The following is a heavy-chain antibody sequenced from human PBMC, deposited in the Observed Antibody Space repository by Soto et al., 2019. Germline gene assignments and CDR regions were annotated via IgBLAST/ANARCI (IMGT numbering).Heavy chain of an antibody. D-gene: IGHD3-10*01. CDR1: GGIFSTYA. CDR2: IIPIFGNP. J-gene: IGHJ4*02. V-gene: IGHV1-69*01. Sequence: QVQVIQSGAEVKKPGSSAKVSCQFSGGIFSTYAISWLRQAPGHGLEWMGGIIPIFGNPNSAQNFQGRVTITADESTSTAYMELSGLRSEDTAVYYCARDRDDYGSGNYYNRIDFWGQGTLVTVSS. CDR3: ARDRDDYGSGNYYNRIDF.